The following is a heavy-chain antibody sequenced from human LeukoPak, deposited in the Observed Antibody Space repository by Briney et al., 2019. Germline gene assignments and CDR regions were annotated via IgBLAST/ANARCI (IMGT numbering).Heavy chain of an antibody. J-gene: IGHJ4*02. V-gene: IGHV4-59*08. CDR3: ARLRAGQWLGIDY. CDR2: IYYSGST. CDR1: GGSISSYY. Sequence: SETLSLTCTVSGGSISSYYWSWIRQPPGKGLEWIGYIYYSGSTNYNPSLKSRVTISVDTSKNQFSLKLSSVTAADTAVYYCARLRAGQWLGIDYWGQGTLVTVSS. D-gene: IGHD6-19*01.